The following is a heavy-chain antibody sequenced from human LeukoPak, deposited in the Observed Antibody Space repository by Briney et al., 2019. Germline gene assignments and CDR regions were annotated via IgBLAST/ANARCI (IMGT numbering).Heavy chain of an antibody. D-gene: IGHD3-22*01. CDR2: ISYDGSNK. CDR1: GFTFSRYG. CDR3: ARDWDYYEGHAFDI. J-gene: IGHJ3*02. V-gene: IGHV3-30*03. Sequence: GGSLRLSCAASGFTFSRYGMHWVRQAAGKGLDWVAVISYDGSNKYYADSVKGRFTISRDHSKNTLYLQMNSLRAEDTAVYYCARDWDYYEGHAFDIWGQGTMVTVSS.